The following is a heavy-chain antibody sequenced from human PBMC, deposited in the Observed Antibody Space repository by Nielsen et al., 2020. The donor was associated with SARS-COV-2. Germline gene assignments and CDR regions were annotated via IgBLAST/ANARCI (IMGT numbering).Heavy chain of an antibody. J-gene: IGHJ6*02. CDR3: GGSYTTSSTHYYYYGMGV. CDR1: GGSISSYY. Sequence: GSLRLSCTVSGGSISSYYWSWIRQPAGKGLEWIGRIYTSGSTNYNPSLKSRVTMSVDTSKSQFSLKLSSVTAADTAVYYCGGSYTTSSTHYYYYGMGVWGQGTTVTVSS. CDR2: IYTSGST. D-gene: IGHD6-6*01. V-gene: IGHV4-4*07.